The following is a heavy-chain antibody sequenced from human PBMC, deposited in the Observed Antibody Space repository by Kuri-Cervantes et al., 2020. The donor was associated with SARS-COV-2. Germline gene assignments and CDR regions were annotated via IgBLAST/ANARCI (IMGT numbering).Heavy chain of an antibody. Sequence: ASVKVSCKASGYTFTSYGISWVRQAPGQGLEWMGWISAYNGNTNYAQKLQGRVTMTTDTSTSTAYMELRGLRSDDTAVYYCARDRGSSGWSWVYYYYGMDVWGQGTTVTVSS. CDR1: GYTFTSYG. D-gene: IGHD6-19*01. CDR2: ISAYNGNT. CDR3: ARDRGSSGWSWVYYYYGMDV. V-gene: IGHV1-18*01. J-gene: IGHJ6*02.